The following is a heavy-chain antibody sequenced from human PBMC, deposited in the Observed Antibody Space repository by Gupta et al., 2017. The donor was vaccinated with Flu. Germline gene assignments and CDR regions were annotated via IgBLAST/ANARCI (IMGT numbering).Heavy chain of an antibody. Sequence: IIPIFGTANYAQKFQGRVTITADESTSTAYMELSSLRSEDTAVYYCARGPRSGWGTFDYWGQGTLVTVSS. CDR3: ARGPRSGWGTFDY. V-gene: IGHV1-69*01. D-gene: IGHD6-19*01. J-gene: IGHJ4*02. CDR2: IIPIFGTA.